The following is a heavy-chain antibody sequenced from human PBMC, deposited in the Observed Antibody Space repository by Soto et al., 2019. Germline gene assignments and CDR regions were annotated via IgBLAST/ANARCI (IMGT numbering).Heavy chain of an antibody. CDR2: IFSNDEK. CDR1: GGSMSSYYW. V-gene: IGHV2-26*01. CDR3: ARIRGGYDDYYYYGMDV. Sequence: ETLSLTCTVSGGSMSSYYWSWIRQPPGKALEWLAHIFSNDEKSYSTSLKSRLTISKDTSKSQVVLTMTNMDPVDTATYYCARIRGGYDDYYYYGMDVWGQGTTVTVSS. D-gene: IGHD5-12*01. J-gene: IGHJ6*02.